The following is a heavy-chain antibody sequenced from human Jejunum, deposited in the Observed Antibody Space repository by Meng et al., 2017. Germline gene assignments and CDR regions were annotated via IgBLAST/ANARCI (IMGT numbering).Heavy chain of an antibody. CDR1: GFTFSSYG. V-gene: IGHV3-33*01. Sequence: GGSLRLSCAASGFTFSSYGMQWVRQAPGKGLEWVAVIWEDGRKMYYGESVKGRVTISRDNSKNTLHLQMYSLRAEDTAVYYCARDVGGGHLSSGWLGSDYWGQGTLVTVSS. CDR2: IWEDGRKM. CDR3: ARDVGGGHLSSGWLGSDY. D-gene: IGHD6-19*01. J-gene: IGHJ4*02.